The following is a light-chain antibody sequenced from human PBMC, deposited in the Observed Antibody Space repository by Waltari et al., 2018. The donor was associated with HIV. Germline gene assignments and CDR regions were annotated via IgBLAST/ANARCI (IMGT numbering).Light chain of an antibody. V-gene: IGLV2-14*03. CDR2: DVT. Sequence: QSALTQPASVSGSRGQSITISCTGTSSDVGVYNYVSWYQQHPGKAPKLTIYDVTNRPSGVSNRFSGSKSGNTASLTISGLQAEDEADYYCSSYTSNSRVFGTGTKVTVL. CDR1: SSDVGVYNY. J-gene: IGLJ1*01. CDR3: SSYTSNSRV.